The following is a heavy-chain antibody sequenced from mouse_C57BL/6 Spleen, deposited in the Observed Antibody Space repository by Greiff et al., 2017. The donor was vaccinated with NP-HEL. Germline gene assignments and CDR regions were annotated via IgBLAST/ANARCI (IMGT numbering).Heavy chain of an antibody. D-gene: IGHD1-1*01. CDR1: GYPFTSYW. V-gene: IGHV1-53*01. CDR2: INPSNGGT. J-gene: IGHJ1*03. Sequence: QVQLQQPGTELVKPGASVKLSCKASGYPFTSYWMHWVKQRPGQGLEWIGNINPSNGGTNYNEKFKSKATLTVDKSSSTAYMQLSSLTSEDSAVYYCARGITTVYWYFDVWGTGTTVTVSS. CDR3: ARGITTVYWYFDV.